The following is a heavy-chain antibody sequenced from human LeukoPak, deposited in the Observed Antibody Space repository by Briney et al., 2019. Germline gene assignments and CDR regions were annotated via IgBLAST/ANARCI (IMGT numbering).Heavy chain of an antibody. V-gene: IGHV3-23*01. CDR3: ARYGSGSSPPGFGYYYYMDV. J-gene: IGHJ6*03. CDR1: GFTFSSYG. Sequence: GGPLRLSCAASGFTFSSYGMSWVRQAPGKGLEWVSAISGSGGSTYYADSVKGRFTISRDNAKNSLYLQMNSLRAEDTAVYYCARYGSGSSPPGFGYYYYMDVWGKGTTVTISS. CDR2: ISGSGGST. D-gene: IGHD3-10*01.